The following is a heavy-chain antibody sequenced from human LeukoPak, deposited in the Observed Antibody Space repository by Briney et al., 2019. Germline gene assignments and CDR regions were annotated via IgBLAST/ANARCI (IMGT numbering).Heavy chain of an antibody. CDR3: AREVDNSARWFDP. J-gene: IGHJ5*02. CDR1: GDSISSHS. Sequence: KTSETLSLTCTVSGDSISSHSWSWLRQPPGRGLEWIGNIYYSGITNCNPSLKSRVTISVDTSKSQFSLRLSSVTAADAAVYYCAREVDNSARWFDPWGQGTLVTVSS. V-gene: IGHV4-59*11. D-gene: IGHD6-25*01. CDR2: IYYSGIT.